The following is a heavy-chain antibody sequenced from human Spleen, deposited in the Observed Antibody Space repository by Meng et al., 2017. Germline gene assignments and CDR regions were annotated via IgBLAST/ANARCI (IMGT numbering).Heavy chain of an antibody. CDR3: ARDENISLGKLFGDY. CDR1: AYTFTAYT. D-gene: IGHD2-21*01. V-gene: IGHV1-2*06. CDR2: INPDTGDT. J-gene: IGHJ4*02. Sequence: QLLVGHCGAELKKPGASVKVSYKPSAYTFTAYTIPWVRQAPGQGLEWMGHINPDTGDTLYAQKFQGRVSMTGDTSISTAYVELSGLRSDDTAVYYCARDENISLGKLFGDYWGQGTLVTVSS.